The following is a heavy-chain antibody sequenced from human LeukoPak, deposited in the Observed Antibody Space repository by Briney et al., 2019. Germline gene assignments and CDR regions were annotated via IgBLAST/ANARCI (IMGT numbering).Heavy chain of an antibody. D-gene: IGHD4-17*01. CDR1: GFNFSSYG. CDR3: AKSGGTYGDYFYYYYMAI. J-gene: IGHJ6*03. Sequence: GGSLRLSCAASGFNFSSYGMHWVRQAPGKGLEWVAVIWYDGSNKYYADSVKGRFTISRDNSKNTLYLQMNSLRAEDTAVYYCAKSGGTYGDYFYYYYMAIGDKGTTVTVSS. CDR2: IWYDGSNK. V-gene: IGHV3-33*06.